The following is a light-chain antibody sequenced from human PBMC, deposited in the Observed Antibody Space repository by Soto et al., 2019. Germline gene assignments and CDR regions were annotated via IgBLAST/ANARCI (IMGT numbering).Light chain of an antibody. CDR2: EGT. V-gene: IGLV2-23*01. J-gene: IGLJ1*01. CDR3: QSYDISLHNYV. Sequence: QSALTQPASVSGSPGQSITISCTGTSSDVVNDLLVSWYQQQPGKAPKLMIYEGTKRPAGVSDRFSGSKSGNTASLTISGLQAEDEADYYCQSYDISLHNYVFGTGTKVTVL. CDR1: SSDVVNDLL.